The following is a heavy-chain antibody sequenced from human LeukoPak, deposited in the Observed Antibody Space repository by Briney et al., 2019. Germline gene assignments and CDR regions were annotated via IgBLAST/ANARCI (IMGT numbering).Heavy chain of an antibody. V-gene: IGHV1-8*01. CDR1: GYTFTSYD. CDR2: MNPNRGNT. Sequence: GASVTVSCKASGYTFTSYDINWVRQAPGQGLEGMGWMNPNRGNTGYAQKFQGRVTMTRNTSISTAYMELSSPRSEDTAVYYCARVGGSSSSEFDYWGQGTLVTVSS. CDR3: ARVGGSSSSEFDY. J-gene: IGHJ4*02. D-gene: IGHD6-6*01.